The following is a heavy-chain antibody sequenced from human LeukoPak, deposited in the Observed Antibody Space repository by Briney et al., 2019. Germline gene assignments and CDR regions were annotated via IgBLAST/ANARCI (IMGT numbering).Heavy chain of an antibody. CDR2: ISSSSSYI. J-gene: IGHJ4*02. CDR1: GFTFSSYS. V-gene: IGHV3-21*01. CDR3: ARDQYDTWSRRGNFDS. D-gene: IGHD3-3*01. Sequence: PGGSLRLSCAASGFTFSSYSMNWVRQAPGKGLEWVSSISSSSSYIYYADSVKGRFTTSRDNAKNSLYLQMNSLRAEDTAVYYCARDQYDTWSRRGNFDSWGQGTLVIVSS.